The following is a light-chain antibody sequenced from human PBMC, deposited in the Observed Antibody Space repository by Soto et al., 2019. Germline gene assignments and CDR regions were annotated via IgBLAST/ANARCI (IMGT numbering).Light chain of an antibody. CDR3: QQYNKWPPTFT. V-gene: IGKV3-15*01. CDR1: QSVSTN. J-gene: IGKJ2*01. CDR2: RAS. Sequence: EIVMTQSPATLSVSPGERATVSCRASQSVSTNLAWYQQKPGQAPRLLIYRASARATDIPARFSGSGSGTEFTLAISSLQSEDFAVYYCQQYNKWPPTFTFGQGTKLEIK.